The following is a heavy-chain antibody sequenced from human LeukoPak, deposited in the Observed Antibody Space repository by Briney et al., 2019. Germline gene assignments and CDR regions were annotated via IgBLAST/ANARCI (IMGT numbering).Heavy chain of an antibody. Sequence: GASVKVSCKASGYTFTSYYMRWVRQAPGQGLEWMGIINPSGGSTSYAQKFQGRVTMTRDMSTGTDYMELSSLRSEDTAVYYCARDNSVEDTAWWFDPWGQGTLVTVSS. J-gene: IGHJ5*02. D-gene: IGHD4-23*01. CDR3: ARDNSVEDTAWWFDP. V-gene: IGHV1-46*01. CDR2: INPSGGST. CDR1: GYTFTSYY.